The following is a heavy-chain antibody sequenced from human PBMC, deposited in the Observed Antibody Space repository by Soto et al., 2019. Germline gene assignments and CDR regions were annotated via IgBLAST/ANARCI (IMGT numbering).Heavy chain of an antibody. J-gene: IGHJ4*02. CDR2: IYYSGST. CDR1: GGTISSSSYY. D-gene: IGHD3-22*01. V-gene: IGHV4-39*01. Sequence: PSETLSLTCPVSGGTISSSSYYWGWIRQPPGKGLEWIGSIYYSGSTYYNPSLKSRVTISVDTSKNQFSLKLSSVTAADTAVYYCAITLYYDSSGYYFDYWGQGTLVTSPQ. CDR3: AITLYYDSSGYYFDY.